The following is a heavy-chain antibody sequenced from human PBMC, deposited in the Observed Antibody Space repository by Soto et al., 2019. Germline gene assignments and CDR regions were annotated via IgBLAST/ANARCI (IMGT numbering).Heavy chain of an antibody. CDR1: GFTFSSYG. D-gene: IGHD6-19*01. CDR3: GKDRSGWYGNDAFDI. Sequence: GGSLRLSCAASGFTFSSYGMHWVRQAPGKGLEWVAVISYDGSNKYYADSVKGRFTISRDNSKNTLYLQMNSLRAEDTAVYYCGKDRSGWYGNDAFDIWGPGTMVTVSS. V-gene: IGHV3-30*18. J-gene: IGHJ3*02. CDR2: ISYDGSNK.